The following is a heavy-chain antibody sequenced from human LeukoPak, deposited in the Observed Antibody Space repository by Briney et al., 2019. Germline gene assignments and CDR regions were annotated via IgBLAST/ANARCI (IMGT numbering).Heavy chain of an antibody. J-gene: IGHJ4*02. Sequence: GGSLRLSCAASGFTVSSNYMSWVRQAPGKGLEWVSVIYSGGSTYYADSVKGRFTISRDNSKNTLYLQMNSLRAEDTAVYYCASAFRDGYNSAPPGQYWGQGTLVTVSS. D-gene: IGHD5-24*01. CDR2: IYSGGST. CDR3: ASAFRDGYNSAPPGQY. CDR1: GFTVSSNY. V-gene: IGHV3-53*01.